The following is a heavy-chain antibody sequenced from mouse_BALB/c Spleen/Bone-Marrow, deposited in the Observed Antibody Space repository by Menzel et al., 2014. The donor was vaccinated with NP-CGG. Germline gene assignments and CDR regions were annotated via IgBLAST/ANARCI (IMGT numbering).Heavy chain of an antibody. D-gene: IGHD2-1*01. CDR3: ARYRYGNFDY. CDR2: IDPANGNT. CDR1: GFNIKDTY. Sequence: VQLKESGAELVKPGASVKLSCTASGFNIKDTYIHWVKQRPGQGLEWIGRIDPANGNTKYDPKFQGKATITADTSSNTAYLQLSSLTSEDTAVYYCARYRYGNFDYWGQGTTLTVSS. V-gene: IGHV14-3*02. J-gene: IGHJ2*01.